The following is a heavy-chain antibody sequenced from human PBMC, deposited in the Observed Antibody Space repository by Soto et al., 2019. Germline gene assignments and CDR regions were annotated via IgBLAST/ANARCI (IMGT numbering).Heavy chain of an antibody. CDR1: GFTFDDYA. D-gene: IGHD1-26*01. V-gene: IGHV3-9*01. CDR2: ISWNSGST. CDR3: AKDISGTYYYGMDV. Sequence: LRLSCAASGFTFDDYAMHWVRQAPGKGLEWVSGISWNSGSTGYADSVKGRFTISRDNAKNSLYLQMNSLRAEDTALYYCAKDISGTYYYGMDVWGQGATVTVSS. J-gene: IGHJ6*02.